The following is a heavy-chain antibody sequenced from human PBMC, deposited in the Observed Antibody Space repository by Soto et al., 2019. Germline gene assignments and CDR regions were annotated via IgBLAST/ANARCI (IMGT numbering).Heavy chain of an antibody. D-gene: IGHD3-22*01. CDR3: AKDGPYDTTLGAFDI. J-gene: IGHJ3*02. CDR2: ISYDGSNK. V-gene: IGHV3-30*18. Sequence: GGSLRLSCAASGFTFSSYDMHWVRQAPGKGPEWVAVISYDGSNKYYADSVKGRFTISRDNSKNTLYLQMNSLRAEDTAVYYCAKDGPYDTTLGAFDIWGQGTMVTVSS. CDR1: GFTFSSYD.